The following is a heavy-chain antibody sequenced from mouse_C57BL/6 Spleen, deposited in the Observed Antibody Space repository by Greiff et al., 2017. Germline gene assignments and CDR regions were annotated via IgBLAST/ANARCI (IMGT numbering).Heavy chain of an antibody. CDR1: GYAFSSSW. V-gene: IGHV1-82*01. CDR3: VDDGYFWFAY. J-gene: IGHJ3*01. D-gene: IGHD2-3*01. Sequence: QVQLKESGPELVKPGASVKISCKASGYAFSSSWMNWVKQRPGKGLEWIGRIYPGDGDTNYNGKFKGKATLTADKSSSTAYMQLSSLTSEDSAVYFCVDDGYFWFAYWGQGTLVTVSA. CDR2: IYPGDGDT.